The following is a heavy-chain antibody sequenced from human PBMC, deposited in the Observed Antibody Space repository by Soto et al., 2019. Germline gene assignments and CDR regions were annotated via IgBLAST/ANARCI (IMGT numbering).Heavy chain of an antibody. J-gene: IGHJ5*02. CDR1: GGCISSSSYD. D-gene: IGHD6-6*01. Sequence: EALSLTANDSGGCISSSSYDWGWIRQPPGKGLEWIGSIYYSGITYYNPSLKSRVTISVDTSKNQFSLKLSSVTSADTAVFYCARHRARNWFDPWGQGTLVTVSS. V-gene: IGHV4-39*01. CDR3: ARHRARNWFDP. CDR2: IYYSGIT.